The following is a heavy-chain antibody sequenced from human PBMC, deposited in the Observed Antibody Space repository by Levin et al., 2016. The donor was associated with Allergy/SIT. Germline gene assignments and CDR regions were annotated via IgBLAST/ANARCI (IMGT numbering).Heavy chain of an antibody. CDR1: GGSFSGYY. CDR3: ARVDYYDSSGSRGWRAVY. D-gene: IGHD3-22*01. V-gene: IGHV4-34*01. Sequence: SETLSLTCAVYGGSFSGYYWSWIRQPPGKGLEWIGEINHSGSTNYNPSLKSRVTISVDTSKNQFSLKLSSVTAADTAVYYCARVDYYDSSGSRGWRAVYWGQGTLVTVSS. J-gene: IGHJ4*02. CDR2: INHSGST.